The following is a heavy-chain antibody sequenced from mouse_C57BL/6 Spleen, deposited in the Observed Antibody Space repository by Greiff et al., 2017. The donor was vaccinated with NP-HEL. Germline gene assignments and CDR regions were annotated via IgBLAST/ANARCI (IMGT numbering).Heavy chain of an antibody. CDR3: AELGQGY. CDR2: ISSGGSYT. CDR1: GFTFSSYG. J-gene: IGHJ2*01. Sequence: EVQVVESGGDLVKPGGSLKLSCAASGFTFSSYGMSWVRQTPDKRLEWVATISSGGSYTYYPDSVKGRFTISRDNAKNTLYLQMSSLKSEDTAMYYCAELGQGYWGQGTTLTVSS. D-gene: IGHD4-1*01. V-gene: IGHV5-6*01.